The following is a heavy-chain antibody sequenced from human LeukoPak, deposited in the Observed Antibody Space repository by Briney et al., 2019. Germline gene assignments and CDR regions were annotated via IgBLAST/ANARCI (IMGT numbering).Heavy chain of an antibody. J-gene: IGHJ5*02. CDR2: IKQDGSEK. CDR1: GFTFGSYW. CDR3: ARGASGIQLWFFDP. Sequence: GGSVRLSCAASGFTFGSYWMSWVRQAPGEGLEWVANIKQDGSEKYYVDSVKGRFTISRDNAKNSLFLQMNSLRAEDTAVYYCARGASGIQLWFFDPWGQGTLVSVSS. D-gene: IGHD5-18*01. V-gene: IGHV3-7*01.